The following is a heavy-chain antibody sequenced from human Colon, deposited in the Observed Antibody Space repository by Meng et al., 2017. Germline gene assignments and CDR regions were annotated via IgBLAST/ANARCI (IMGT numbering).Heavy chain of an antibody. CDR3: ARGEGYYDSSGFNWFDP. CDR2: IYHSGST. V-gene: IGHV4-38-2*01. J-gene: IGHJ5*02. CDR1: GYTISSGYF. Sequence: SETLSLTCAASGYTISSGYFWGWIRQPPGKRLGWIGSIYHSGSTYYDPSLKSRVTISVDTSKNQFSLKLSSVTAADTAVYYCARGEGYYDSSGFNWFDPWGQGTLVTVSS. D-gene: IGHD3-22*01.